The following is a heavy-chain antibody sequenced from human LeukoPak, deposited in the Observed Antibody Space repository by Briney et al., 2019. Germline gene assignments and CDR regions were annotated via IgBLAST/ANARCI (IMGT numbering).Heavy chain of an antibody. Sequence: GGSLRLSCAASGFTFSSYEMNWIRQAPGKGLEWISYISNSGSTKRYADSVKGRFTISRDNAKNSVYLQMNSLRVEDTAFYYCAAVIDYWGQGTLVTVSS. CDR3: AAVIDY. CDR1: GFTFSSYE. J-gene: IGHJ4*02. CDR2: ISNSGSTK. V-gene: IGHV3-48*03.